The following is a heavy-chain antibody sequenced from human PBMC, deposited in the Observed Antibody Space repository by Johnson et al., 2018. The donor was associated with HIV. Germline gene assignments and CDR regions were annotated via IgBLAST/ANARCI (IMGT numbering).Heavy chain of an antibody. CDR1: GFTLSDHA. D-gene: IGHD4-23*01. CDR2: MSSDGSNK. J-gene: IGHJ3*02. V-gene: IGHV3-30-3*02. Sequence: HVQLVESGGGVVQPGGSLRLSSIASGFTLSDHAMHWVRQAPGKGLEWVAVMSSDGSNKYYADSVKGRFTISRDNSKNTLYLQMNSLRGEDTAVYYCAKDRRSFYGGKAADVFDIWGQGTMVTVSS. CDR3: AKDRRSFYGGKAADVFDI.